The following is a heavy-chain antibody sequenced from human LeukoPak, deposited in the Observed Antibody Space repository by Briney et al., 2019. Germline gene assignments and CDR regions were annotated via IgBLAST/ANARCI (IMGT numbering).Heavy chain of an antibody. J-gene: IGHJ4*02. Sequence: ASVKVSCKTSGYTFTGYYMHWVRQAPGQGLEWMGWINPNSGGTNYAQKFQGRVTMTRDTSISTAYMELSRLRSDDTAVYYCARDATYYDFWSGYSIRYYFDYWGQGTPVTVPS. CDR1: GYTFTGYY. V-gene: IGHV1-2*02. D-gene: IGHD3-3*01. CDR2: INPNSGGT. CDR3: ARDATYYDFWSGYSIRYYFDY.